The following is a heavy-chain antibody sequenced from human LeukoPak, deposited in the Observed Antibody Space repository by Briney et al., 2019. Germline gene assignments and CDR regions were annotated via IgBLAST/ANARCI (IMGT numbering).Heavy chain of an antibody. V-gene: IGHV3-7*01. CDR1: GFTFSSYW. Sequence: PGGSLRLSCAASGFTFSSYWMSWVRQAPGKGLEWVANIKQDGSEKYYVDSVKGRFTISRDNAKNTLYLQMNSLRAEDTAVYYCARDDHYDSSGYYYGPFDYWGQGTLVTVSS. D-gene: IGHD3-22*01. CDR3: ARDDHYDSSGYYYGPFDY. J-gene: IGHJ4*02. CDR2: IKQDGSEK.